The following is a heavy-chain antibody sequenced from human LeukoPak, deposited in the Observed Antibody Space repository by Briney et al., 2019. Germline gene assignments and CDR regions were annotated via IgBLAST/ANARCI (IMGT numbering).Heavy chain of an antibody. J-gene: IGHJ4*02. CDR3: ARSPWGIFDY. D-gene: IGHD3-16*01. V-gene: IGHV3-21*01. CDR2: ISSRSSYI. Sequence: GGSLRLSCAASGFTFSSYSMNWVRQAPGKGLEWVSYISSRSSYIYYADSVKGRFTISRDNAKNSLYLQMNSLRAEDTAVYYCARSPWGIFDYWGQGTLVTVSS. CDR1: GFTFSSYS.